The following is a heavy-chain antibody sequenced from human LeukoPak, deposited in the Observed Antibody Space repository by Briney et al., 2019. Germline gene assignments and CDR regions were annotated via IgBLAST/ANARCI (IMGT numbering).Heavy chain of an antibody. CDR1: GYSFTSYW. D-gene: IGHD3-22*01. CDR2: IYPADSDT. Sequence: AGESLKISCKGFGYSFTSYWIGWVRQMPGKDLEWMGIIYPADSDTRYSSSFQGQVTISADRSINTAYLQWSSLKASDSAMYYCARKNYDSSEYYLVDWGQGTLVTVSP. J-gene: IGHJ4*02. V-gene: IGHV5-51*01. CDR3: ARKNYDSSEYYLVD.